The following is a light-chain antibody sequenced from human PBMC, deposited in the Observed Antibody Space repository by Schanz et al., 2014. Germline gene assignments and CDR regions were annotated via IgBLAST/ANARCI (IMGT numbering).Light chain of an antibody. Sequence: DSVMTQSPLSLAVTPGEPASISCRSSQCLLNSDGYNFLDWYVQKPGQSPQLLIYLGSNRASGVPDRFSGSGSGTDFALKISRVEADDAGVYYCMQALQTPPTFGQGTKVEMK. CDR3: MQALQTPPT. J-gene: IGKJ1*01. CDR2: LGS. CDR1: QCLLNSDGYNF. V-gene: IGKV2-28*01.